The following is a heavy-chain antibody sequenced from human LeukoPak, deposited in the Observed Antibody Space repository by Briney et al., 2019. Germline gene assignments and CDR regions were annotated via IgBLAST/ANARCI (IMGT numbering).Heavy chain of an antibody. D-gene: IGHD4-23*01. J-gene: IGHJ4*02. CDR2: ISGSGCGT. CDR3: ARDPGPPLYGGNSGQFDY. CDR1: GVSFRDYA. Sequence: GGSLRVSCAAPGVSFRDYAMSPVRQAPGAGLGWGWPISGSGCGTSYTESVKGQFTISRDNSKNTLYLKMNSLRAEDTAVYYCARDPGPPLYGGNSGQFDYWGQGTLVTVSP. V-gene: IGHV3-23*01.